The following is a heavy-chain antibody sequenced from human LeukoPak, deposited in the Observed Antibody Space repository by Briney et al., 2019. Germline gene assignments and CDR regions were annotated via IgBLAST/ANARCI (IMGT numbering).Heavy chain of an antibody. CDR3: ARKKPYCSGGSCYYWSDP. D-gene: IGHD2-15*01. CDR2: IYHSGST. CDR1: GGSISSGGYS. Sequence: SQTLSLTCAVSGGSISSGGYSWSWIRQPPGKGLEWIGYIYHSGSTYYNPSLKSRVTISVDRSKNQFSLKLSSVTAADTAVYYCARKKPYCSGGSCYYWSDPWGQGTLVTVSS. V-gene: IGHV4-30-2*01. J-gene: IGHJ5*02.